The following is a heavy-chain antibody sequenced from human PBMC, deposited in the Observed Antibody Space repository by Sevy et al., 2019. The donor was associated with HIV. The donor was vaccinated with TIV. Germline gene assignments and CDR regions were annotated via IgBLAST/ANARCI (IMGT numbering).Heavy chain of an antibody. V-gene: IGHV3-30-3*01. D-gene: IGHD2-21*02. CDR3: ARLFSCGGDCYYLDY. J-gene: IGHJ4*02. Sequence: GGSLRLSCAASGFTFNMYWMTWVRQAPGKGLEWVAVISHDGNYKNYADSVKVRFTISRDDFKNTLYLQMSSLRPEDTAVYFCARLFSCGGDCYYLDYWGQGALVTISS. CDR1: GFTFNMYW. CDR2: ISHDGNYK.